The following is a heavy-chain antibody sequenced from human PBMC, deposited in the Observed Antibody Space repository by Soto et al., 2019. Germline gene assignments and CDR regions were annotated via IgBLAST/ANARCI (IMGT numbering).Heavy chain of an antibody. J-gene: IGHJ4*02. D-gene: IGHD2-15*01. V-gene: IGHV1-69*08. CDR3: TRDWEITVSTCSSGGL. CDR1: GGTFSPYT. CDR2: IIPFHGVT. Sequence: QVQLVQSGAEVKKPGSSVKVSCKASGGTFSPYTINWVRQAPGQGLEWMGRIIPFHGVTNYAQKFQARVTITADKSTSTAYMELSGLSIEDTAMYYCTRDWEITVSTCSSGGLWGRGTLVTVSS.